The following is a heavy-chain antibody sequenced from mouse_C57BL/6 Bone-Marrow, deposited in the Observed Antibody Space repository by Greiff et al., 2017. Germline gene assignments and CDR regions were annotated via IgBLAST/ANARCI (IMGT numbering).Heavy chain of an antibody. CDR2: IDPENGDT. CDR3: TTFWSTYDYDGYYAMDY. V-gene: IGHV14-4*01. J-gene: IGHJ4*01. Sequence: VQLQQSGPELVKPGASVKLSCTASGFNIKDDYMPWVKQRPEQGLVWIGWIDPENGDTEYASKFQGKATITADTSSTTAYLQLSSLTSEDTAVYYCTTFWSTYDYDGYYAMDYWGQGTSVTVSS. CDR1: GFNIKDDY. D-gene: IGHD2-4*01.